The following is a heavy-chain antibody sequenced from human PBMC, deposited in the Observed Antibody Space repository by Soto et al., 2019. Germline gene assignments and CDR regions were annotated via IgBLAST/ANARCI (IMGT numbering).Heavy chain of an antibody. CDR2: IIPIFGTA. V-gene: IGHV1-69*13. Sequence: GASVKVSCKASGGTFSSYAISWVRQAPGQGLEWMGGIIPIFGTANYAQKFQGRVTITADESTSTAYMELSSLRSEDTAVYYCARKNIIGATSDYYYYGMDVWGQGTTVTVSS. D-gene: IGHD1-26*01. CDR1: GGTFSSYA. CDR3: ARKNIIGATSDYYYYGMDV. J-gene: IGHJ6*02.